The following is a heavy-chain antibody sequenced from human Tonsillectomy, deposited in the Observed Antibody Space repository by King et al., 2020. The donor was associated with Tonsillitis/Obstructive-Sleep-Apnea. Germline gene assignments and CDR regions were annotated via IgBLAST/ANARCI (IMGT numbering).Heavy chain of an antibody. CDR2: ISYDGSNK. CDR1: GFTFSSYA. CDR3: AREGAAEKYYFDS. Sequence: VQLVESGGGVVQPGRSLRLSCAASGFTFSSYAMHWVRQAPGKGLEWVAVISYDGSNKYYADSVKGRFTISRDNSKNTLYLQMNSLRAEDTAVYYCAREGAAEKYYFDSWGQGTLVTVSS. D-gene: IGHD6-13*01. V-gene: IGHV3-30*04. J-gene: IGHJ4*02.